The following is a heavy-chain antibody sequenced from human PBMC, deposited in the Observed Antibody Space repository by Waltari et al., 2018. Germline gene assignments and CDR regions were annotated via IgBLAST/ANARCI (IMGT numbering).Heavy chain of an antibody. D-gene: IGHD3-3*01. V-gene: IGHV3-21*02. CDR2: MTSTSGYI. CDR3: AREADYWSGTYYYYYMDV. J-gene: IGHJ6*03. CDR1: GFTFSNYV. Sequence: EVQLVESGGGLVKPGGSLRLSCATSGFTFSNYVMNWVRQAPGKGLGWVGSMTSTSGYIYYLDSVKGRFTISRDNAKDSLYLQMNSLRVEDTAVYYCAREADYWSGTYYYYYMDVWGKGTTVTVSS.